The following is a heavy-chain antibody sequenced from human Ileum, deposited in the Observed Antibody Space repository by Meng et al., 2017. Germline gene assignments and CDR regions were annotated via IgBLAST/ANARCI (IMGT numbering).Heavy chain of an antibody. CDR3: ASDPNWSTT. J-gene: IGHJ5*02. Sequence: EAHLVESGGGLVKPGGSLRLSCVGSRSIFDSYDMTWIRQAPGKGPEWVASMGLGHSHGSYADSVIGRFTVSRDNAKTSFFLQMNSLRAEDTAIYYCASDPNWSTTWGQGTLVTVSS. CDR1: RSIFDSYD. CDR2: MGLGHSHG. V-gene: IGHV3-21*04.